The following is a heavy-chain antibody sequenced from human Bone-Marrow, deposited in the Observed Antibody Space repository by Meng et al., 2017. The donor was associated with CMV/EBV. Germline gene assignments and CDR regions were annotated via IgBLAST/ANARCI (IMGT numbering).Heavy chain of an antibody. CDR2: ISNDGSNK. D-gene: IGHD4-23*01. Sequence: GESLKISCAASGITFSSYAMHWVRQAPGKGLEWVAVISNDGSNKYYADSVKGRFTIARDNAKNTLYLQMNSLSAEDTAVYYCGRDGLNGGNDYWGQGTLVTVSS. CDR1: GITFSSYA. J-gene: IGHJ4*02. CDR3: GRDGLNGGNDY. V-gene: IGHV3-30*04.